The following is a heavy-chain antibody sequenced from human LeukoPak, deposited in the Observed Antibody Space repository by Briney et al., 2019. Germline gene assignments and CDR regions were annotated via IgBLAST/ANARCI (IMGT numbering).Heavy chain of an antibody. CDR1: GGSLSGYY. D-gene: IGHD5-24*01. CDR2: INHSGST. J-gene: IGHJ5*02. V-gene: IGHV4-34*01. CDR3: ARGNGYSGWFDP. Sequence: KPSETLSLTCAVYGGSLSGYYWSWIRQPPGKGLEWIGEINHSGSTNYNPSLKSRVTISVDTSKNQFSLKLSSVTAADTAVYYCARGNGYSGWFDPWGQGTLVTVSS.